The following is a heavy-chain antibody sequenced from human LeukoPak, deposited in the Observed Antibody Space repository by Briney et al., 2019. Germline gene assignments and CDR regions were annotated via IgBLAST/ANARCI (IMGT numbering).Heavy chain of an antibody. D-gene: IGHD5-18*01. CDR3: ARDNGYSYGIDY. CDR2: ALYTGST. V-gene: IGHV4-59*01. CDR1: GGSISSYF. Sequence: SETLSLTCSVSGGSISSYFWSWIRQAPGKGLEWVGYALYTGSTEYSPALKSRVTISLDTSNNQFSLRLSSVTAADTAVYYCARDNGYSYGIDYWGQGRLVTVSS. J-gene: IGHJ4*02.